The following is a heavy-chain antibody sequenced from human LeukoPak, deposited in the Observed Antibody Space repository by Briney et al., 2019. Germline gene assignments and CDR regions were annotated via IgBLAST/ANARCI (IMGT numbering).Heavy chain of an antibody. Sequence: SVKVSCKASGGTFSSYAISWVRQAPGQGLEWMGRIIPILSQSDYAQKFQGTVSITADEFTETAYMELSSLRSDDTAVYYRATGGAYRDAFDIWGQGTMVTVSS. V-gene: IGHV1-69*11. CDR1: GGTFSSYA. CDR3: ATGGAYRDAFDI. CDR2: IIPILSQS. D-gene: IGHD3-10*01. J-gene: IGHJ3*02.